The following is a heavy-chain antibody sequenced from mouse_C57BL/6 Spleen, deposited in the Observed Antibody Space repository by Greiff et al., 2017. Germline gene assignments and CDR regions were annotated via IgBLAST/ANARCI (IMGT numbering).Heavy chain of an antibody. CDR2: ISSGSSTI. CDR3: ARGGGSAYYYAMDY. V-gene: IGHV5-17*01. CDR1: GFTFSDYG. Sequence: EVKLMEPGGGLVKPGASLKLSCAASGFTFSDYGMHWVRQAPEKGLEWVAYISSGSSTIYYADTVKGRFTISRDNAKNTLFLQMTSLRSEDAAMYYCARGGGSAYYYAMDYWGQGTSVTVSS. J-gene: IGHJ4*01. D-gene: IGHD1-1*01.